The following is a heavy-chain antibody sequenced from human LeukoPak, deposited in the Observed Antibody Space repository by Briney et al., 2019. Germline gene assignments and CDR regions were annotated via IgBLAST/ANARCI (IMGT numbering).Heavy chain of an antibody. CDR1: GFTVGSNY. J-gene: IGHJ2*01. CDR3: ASCGGDCYSFWYFNP. D-gene: IGHD2-21*02. V-gene: IGHV3-53*01. Sequence: GGSLRLSCAASGFTVGSNYMSWVRQAPGKGLEWVSVIYSGGSTYYANSVKGRFTISRDNSKNTLYLQMNSLRAEDTAVYYCASCGGDCYSFWYFNPWGRGTLVTVSS. CDR2: IYSGGST.